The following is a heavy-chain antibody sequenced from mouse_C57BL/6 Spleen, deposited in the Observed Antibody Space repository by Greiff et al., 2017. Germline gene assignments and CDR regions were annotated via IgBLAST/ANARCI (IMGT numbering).Heavy chain of an antibody. J-gene: IGHJ4*01. V-gene: IGHV1-53*01. CDR1: GYTFTSYW. CDR3: ARGEYDYDGDYAMDY. CDR2: INPSNGGT. Sequence: QVQLQQPGTELVKPGASVKLSCKASGYTFTSYWMHWVKQRPGQGLEWIGNINPSNGGTNYNEKFKSKATLTVDKSSSTAYMQLSSLTSEDSAVYYCARGEYDYDGDYAMDYWGQGTSVTVSS. D-gene: IGHD2-4*01.